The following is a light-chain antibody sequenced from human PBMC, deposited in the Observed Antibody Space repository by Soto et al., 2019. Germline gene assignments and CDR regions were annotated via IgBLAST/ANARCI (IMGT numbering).Light chain of an antibody. J-gene: IGKJ5*01. CDR2: DAF. V-gene: IGKV3-11*01. Sequence: EIVLTQSPATLSLSPGERATLSCRASQSVSSYLAWYQQKPGQAPRLLIYDAFNRAAGIPARFSGSGSGTDFTLTISSLEPEDFAVYYCQHRSNWPITFGQVTRLEIK. CDR1: QSVSSY. CDR3: QHRSNWPIT.